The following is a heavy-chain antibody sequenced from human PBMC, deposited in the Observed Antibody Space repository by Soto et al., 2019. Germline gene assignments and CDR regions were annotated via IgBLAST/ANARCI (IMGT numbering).Heavy chain of an antibody. V-gene: IGHV3-43*01. J-gene: IGHJ6*02. CDR3: ARETLSYGSALDV. D-gene: IGHD3-16*01. CDR1: GFRFDEYN. CDR2: ITWNGTNT. Sequence: GGSLRLSCAASGFRFDEYNMHWVRQAPGKGLEWLSLITWNGTNTYYADSVKGRFTISRDGTTKSVSLQMTSLKREDTGLYYCARETLSYGSALDVWGQGTTVTVSS.